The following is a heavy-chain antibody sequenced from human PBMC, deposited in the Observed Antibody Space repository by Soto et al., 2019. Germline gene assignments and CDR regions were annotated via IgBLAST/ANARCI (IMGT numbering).Heavy chain of an antibody. CDR1: GFTFSSYA. CDR3: AREAGYDYVWGRYRPAWMDV. V-gene: IGHV3-30-3*01. J-gene: IGHJ6*02. CDR2: ISYDGSNK. D-gene: IGHD3-16*02. Sequence: QVQLVESGGGVVQPGRSLRLSCAASGFTFSSYAMHWVRQAPGKGLEWVAVISYDGSNKYYADSVKGRFTISRDNSKNTLYLQMNSLRGEDTAVYYCAREAGYDYVWGRYRPAWMDVWGQGTTVTVSS.